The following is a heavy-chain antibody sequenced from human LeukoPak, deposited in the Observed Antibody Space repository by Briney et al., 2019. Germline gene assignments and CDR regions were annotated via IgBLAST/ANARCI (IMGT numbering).Heavy chain of an antibody. V-gene: IGHV3-30-3*01. CDR1: GFTFSSYA. J-gene: IGHJ2*01. D-gene: IGHD2-2*01. CDR2: ISYDGANK. Sequence: PGGSLRLSCAASGFTFSSYAMHWVRQAPGKGLEWVAVISYDGANKYHADSVKDRFTISRDSPKNTLYLQMNSLGAEDTAVYYCARDTSGYCSTSRCYGSWYFDLWGRGTLVTVSS. CDR3: ARDTSGYCSTSRCYGSWYFDL.